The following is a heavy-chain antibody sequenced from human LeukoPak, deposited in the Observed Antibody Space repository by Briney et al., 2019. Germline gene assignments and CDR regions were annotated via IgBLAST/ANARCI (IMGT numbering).Heavy chain of an antibody. Sequence: GESLKISCKGSGYSFTSYWIGWVRQMPGKGLEWTGIIYPGDSDTRYSPSFQGQVTISADKSISTAYLQWSSLKASDTAMYYCARLGGVLDEYYYYGMDVWGQGTTVTVSS. CDR2: IYPGDSDT. J-gene: IGHJ6*02. CDR1: GYSFTSYW. D-gene: IGHD3-3*01. CDR3: ARLGGVLDEYYYYGMDV. V-gene: IGHV5-51*01.